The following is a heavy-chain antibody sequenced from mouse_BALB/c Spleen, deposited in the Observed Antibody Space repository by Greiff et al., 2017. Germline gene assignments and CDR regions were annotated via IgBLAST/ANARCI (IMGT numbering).Heavy chain of an antibody. Sequence: VQLKESGAELVKPGASVKLSCTASGFNIKDTYMHWVKQRPEQGLEWIGRIDPANGNSKYDPKFQGKATITADTSSNTAYLQLSSLTSEDTAVYYCARSNYVPYFDVWGAGTTVTVSS. V-gene: IGHV14-3*02. CDR2: IDPANGNS. CDR3: ARSNYVPYFDV. D-gene: IGHD1-1*01. J-gene: IGHJ1*01. CDR1: GFNIKDTY.